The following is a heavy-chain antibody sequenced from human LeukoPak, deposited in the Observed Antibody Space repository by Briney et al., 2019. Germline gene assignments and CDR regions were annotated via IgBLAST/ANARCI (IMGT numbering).Heavy chain of an antibody. J-gene: IGHJ6*03. CDR2: IYTSGST. CDR1: GGSISSGSYY. D-gene: IGHD6-13*01. Sequence: PSQTLSLTCTVSGGSISSGSYYWSWIRQPAGKGLEWIGRIYTSGSTNYNPSLKSRVTISVDTSKNQFSLKLSSVTAADTAVYYCARGLYSSSWIDYYYYYMDVWGKGTTVTVSS. CDR3: ARGLYSSSWIDYYYYYMDV. V-gene: IGHV4-61*02.